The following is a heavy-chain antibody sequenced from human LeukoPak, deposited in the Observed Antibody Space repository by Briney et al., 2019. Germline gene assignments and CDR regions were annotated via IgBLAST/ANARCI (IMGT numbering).Heavy chain of an antibody. V-gene: IGHV1-2*02. CDR3: ARGVRGVIMIPDY. CDR1: GYTFTDYY. Sequence: ASVKVSCKASGYTFTDYYIHWVRQAPGQGLEWMGWINPNSGGTNYAQKFQGRVTMTRDTSISTAYMELSRLTSDDTAVYYCARGVRGVIMIPDYWGQGTLVTVSS. CDR2: INPNSGGT. J-gene: IGHJ4*02. D-gene: IGHD3-10*01.